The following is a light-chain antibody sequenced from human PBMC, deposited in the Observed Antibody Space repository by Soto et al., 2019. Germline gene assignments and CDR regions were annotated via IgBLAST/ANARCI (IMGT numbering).Light chain of an antibody. J-gene: IGKJ4*01. Sequence: DIQMTQSPSTLSASVGDRVIITCRASQSISSWLAWYQQKPGKAPKVLIYKASSLESGVPSRFSGSGSGTEFTLTISSLPPDDFATYSCQHYNSYPLTFGGGTKVEIK. CDR3: QHYNSYPLT. CDR1: QSISSW. V-gene: IGKV1-5*03. CDR2: KAS.